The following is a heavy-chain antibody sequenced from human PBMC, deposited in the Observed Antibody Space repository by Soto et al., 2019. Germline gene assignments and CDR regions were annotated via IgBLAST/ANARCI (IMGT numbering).Heavy chain of an antibody. CDR1: GFTFSSYA. CDR2: ISSNGGST. CDR3: VKTYSSGWYNDDAFDI. D-gene: IGHD6-19*01. V-gene: IGHV3-64D*09. Sequence: GGSLRLSRSASGFTFSSYAMHWVRQAPGKGLEYVSAISSNGGSTYYADSVKGRFTISRDNSKNTLYLQMSSLRAEDTAVYYCVKTYSSGWYNDDAFDIWGQGTMVTVSS. J-gene: IGHJ3*02.